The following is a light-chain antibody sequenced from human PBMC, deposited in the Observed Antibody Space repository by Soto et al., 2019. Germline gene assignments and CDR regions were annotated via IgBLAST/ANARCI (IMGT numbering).Light chain of an antibody. CDR2: DAS. J-gene: IGKJ1*01. Sequence: EIVLTQSPATLSLSPGERATLSCRASKSVSSYLAWYQQKLGQAPRLLIYDASKRATGIPARFSGSGSGTDFTLTISNLEPEDFAVYYCQQRGNWPRTFGQGTKVEIK. V-gene: IGKV3-11*01. CDR1: KSVSSY. CDR3: QQRGNWPRT.